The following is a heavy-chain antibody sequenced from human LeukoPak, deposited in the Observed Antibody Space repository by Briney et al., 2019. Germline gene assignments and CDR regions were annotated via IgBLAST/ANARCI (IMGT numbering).Heavy chain of an antibody. CDR1: GGSISSGYY. CDR3: AKGIKCSSLSCDAFDP. J-gene: IGHJ5*02. Sequence: SETLSLTCTVSGGSISSGYYWGWLRQSPGKGLEWIGSIYRSGSSNYNPSLHRRVTMSVDTSKSQFSLSLRSVTAADTAVYFCAKGIKCSSLSCDAFDPWGQGTPVTVSS. CDR2: IYRSGSS. V-gene: IGHV4-38-2*02. D-gene: IGHD6-19*01.